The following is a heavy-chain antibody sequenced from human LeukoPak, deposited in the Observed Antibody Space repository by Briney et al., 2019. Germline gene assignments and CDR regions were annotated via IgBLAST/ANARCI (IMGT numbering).Heavy chain of an antibody. CDR2: IRYDGSNK. CDR1: GFTFSSYG. V-gene: IGHV3-30*02. CDR3: AKDLRFLEWLPNYFDY. J-gene: IGHJ4*02. Sequence: GGSLRLSCAASGFTFSSYGMYWVRQAPGKGLEWVAFIRYDGSNKYYADSVKGRFTISRDNSKNTLYLQMNSLRAEDTAVYYCAKDLRFLEWLPNYFDYWGQGTLVTVSS. D-gene: IGHD3-3*01.